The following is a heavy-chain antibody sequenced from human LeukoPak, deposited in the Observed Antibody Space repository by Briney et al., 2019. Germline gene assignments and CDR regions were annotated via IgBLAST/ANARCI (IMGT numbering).Heavy chain of an antibody. CDR1: GYTFTGYY. Sequence: ASVKVSCKASGYTFTGYYMHWVRQAPGQGLEWMGWISPNSGDTNSAQKFQGRVTMTRDTSISTAYMELSRLRSDDTAVYYCARDYGGNSGGDYWGQGTLVTVSS. D-gene: IGHD4-23*01. CDR3: ARDYGGNSGGDY. V-gene: IGHV1-2*02. CDR2: ISPNSGDT. J-gene: IGHJ4*02.